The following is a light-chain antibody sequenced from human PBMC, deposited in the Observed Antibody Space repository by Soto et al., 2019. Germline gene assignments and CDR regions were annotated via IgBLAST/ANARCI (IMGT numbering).Light chain of an antibody. CDR1: QNVDKF. J-gene: IGKJ5*01. Sequence: EIELTQSPATLSLSPGETATHSCRASQNVDKFLAWYQQRPGQPPRLLIFDSSNRATGVPVRFSGSGSGTVFPLTIGSLEPEDSAVYYCQQRKNWPPITFGQGTRLEIK. V-gene: IGKV3-11*01. CDR3: QQRKNWPPIT. CDR2: DSS.